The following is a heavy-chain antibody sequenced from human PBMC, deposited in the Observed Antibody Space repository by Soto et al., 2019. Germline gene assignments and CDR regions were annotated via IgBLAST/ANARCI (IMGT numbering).Heavy chain of an antibody. J-gene: IGHJ4*02. D-gene: IGHD3-10*01. CDR1: GFTFSDYY. CDR2: ISGSGSTI. Sequence: GGSLRLACAASGFTFSDYYMSWIRQAPGKGLEWVSYISGSGSTIYYADSVKGRFTISRDNANNSLYLQMNSLRAEDTAVYYCARYYYGSGSDSFDYWGQGTLGTGSS. V-gene: IGHV3-11*01. CDR3: ARYYYGSGSDSFDY.